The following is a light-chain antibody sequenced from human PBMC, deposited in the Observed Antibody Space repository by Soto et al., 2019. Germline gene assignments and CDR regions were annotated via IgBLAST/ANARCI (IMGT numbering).Light chain of an antibody. V-gene: IGKV3-15*01. Sequence: EIVMTQFPATLSVSPGERATLSCRASQSVSSDLAWYQQKPGQAPRLLIYAASTRATGIPARFSGSGSGTEFTLTISSLQSEDFALYYCQHYNDWVKTFGQGTKLEIK. CDR3: QHYNDWVKT. CDR1: QSVSSD. CDR2: AAS. J-gene: IGKJ2*01.